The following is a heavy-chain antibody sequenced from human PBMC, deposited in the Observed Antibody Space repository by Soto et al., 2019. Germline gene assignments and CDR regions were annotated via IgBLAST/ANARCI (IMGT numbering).Heavy chain of an antibody. CDR1: GFTFSGSA. CDR2: IRSKANSYAT. D-gene: IGHD3-3*01. V-gene: IGHV3-73*01. J-gene: IGHJ6*02. CDR3: TTLLEWSHLPYYGMDV. Sequence: PGGSLRLSWAASGFTFSGSAMHWVRQASGKGLEWVGRIRSKANSYATAYAASVKGRFTISRDGSKNTAYLQMNSLKTEDTAVYYCTTLLEWSHLPYYGMDVWGQGTTVTVSS.